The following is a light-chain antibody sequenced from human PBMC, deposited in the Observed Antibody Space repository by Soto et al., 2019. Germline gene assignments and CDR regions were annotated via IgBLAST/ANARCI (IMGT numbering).Light chain of an antibody. J-gene: IGLJ2*01. CDR1: SSDVGGYNF. Sequence: LTQPASVSGSPGQSITISCTGTSSDVGGYNFVSWYQQYPGKAPKLMIYEVSNRPSGVSNRFSGSKSGNTASLTISGLQAEDEADYYCSSYTSSNTQIFGGGTKVTVL. V-gene: IGLV2-14*01. CDR2: EVS. CDR3: SSYTSSNTQI.